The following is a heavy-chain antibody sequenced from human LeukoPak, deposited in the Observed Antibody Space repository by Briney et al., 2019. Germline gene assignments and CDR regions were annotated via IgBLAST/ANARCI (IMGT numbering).Heavy chain of an antibody. CDR2: IYSGGST. CDR1: GFTVSSNY. Sequence: PGGSLRLSCAASGFTVSSNYMSWVRQAPGKGLEWVSVIYSGGSTYYADSVKGRFTISRDNSKNTLYLQMNSLRAEDTAVYYCARTFRFPHYFDYWGQGTQVTVSS. V-gene: IGHV3-66*02. CDR3: ARTFRFPHYFDY. D-gene: IGHD2-21*01. J-gene: IGHJ4*02.